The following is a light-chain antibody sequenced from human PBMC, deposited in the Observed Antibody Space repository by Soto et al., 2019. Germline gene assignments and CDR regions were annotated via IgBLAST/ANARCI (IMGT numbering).Light chain of an antibody. V-gene: IGKV1-33*01. CDR2: DTS. CDR3: QQTDKLPLT. CDR1: QAISNH. Sequence: DIQMTQSPSPLPASVGDRDIITCQASQAISNHLNWYQQKPGRAPKLLIYDTSNLETGVPSRFRGSGGGTYFTFTITSLQPEDFTTYFCQQTDKLPLTFGGGTKVDMK. J-gene: IGKJ4*01.